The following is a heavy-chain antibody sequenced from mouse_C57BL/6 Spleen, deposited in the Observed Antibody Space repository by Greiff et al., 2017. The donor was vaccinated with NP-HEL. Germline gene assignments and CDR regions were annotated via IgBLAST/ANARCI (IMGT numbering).Heavy chain of an antibody. D-gene: IGHD1-1*01. CDR1: GYSITSGYY. CDR2: ISYDGSN. Sequence: EVKLQESGPGLVKPSQSLSLTCSVTGYSITSGYYWNWIRQFPGNKLEWMGYISYDGSNNYNPSLKNRISITRDTSKNQFFLKLNSVTTEDTATYYCARGGYYGSSPFAYWGQGTLVTVSA. CDR3: ARGGYYGSSPFAY. V-gene: IGHV3-6*01. J-gene: IGHJ3*01.